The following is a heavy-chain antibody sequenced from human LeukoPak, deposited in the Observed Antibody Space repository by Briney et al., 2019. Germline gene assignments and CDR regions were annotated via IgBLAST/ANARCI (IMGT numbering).Heavy chain of an antibody. CDR2: IYYTTST. Sequence: SETLSLTCTVSGGSISSSTYYWGWIRQPPGRGLQWIGLIYYTTSTYYNPSLKSRLTISLDTSKNQFSLKLTSVTAADTAVYYCARPYCSGGSCYWFDPWGQGTLVTVSS. CDR3: ARPYCSGGSCYWFDP. J-gene: IGHJ5*02. CDR1: GGSISSSTYY. V-gene: IGHV4-39*07. D-gene: IGHD2-15*01.